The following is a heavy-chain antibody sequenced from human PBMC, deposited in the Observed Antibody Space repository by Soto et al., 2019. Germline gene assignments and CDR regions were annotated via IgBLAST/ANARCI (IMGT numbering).Heavy chain of an antibody. V-gene: IGHV3-23*01. CDR2: VAAGGGHT. CDR1: GFSFDKYA. D-gene: IGHD3-16*02. Sequence: VGSLRLSCVASGFSFDKYAMAWVRQAPGKGLEWVSHVAAGGGHTYYAESVKGRFTISRDNSKNTLFLQINTLRADGTAIYFCARRTSFLGAFDYWGQGVLVTVSS. CDR3: ARRTSFLGAFDY. J-gene: IGHJ4*02.